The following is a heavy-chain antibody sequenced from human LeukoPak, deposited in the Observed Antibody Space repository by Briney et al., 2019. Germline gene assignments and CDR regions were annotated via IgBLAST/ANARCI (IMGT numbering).Heavy chain of an antibody. Sequence: PGGSLRLSCAASGFTLSDHYMNCIRQAPGKGLECVSYISSGSSYTNYADSVKGRFTISRDNAKNSLYLQLNSLTAEDTAVYYCARPFSDSGGYYDAFDIWGQGTMVTVSS. CDR3: ARPFSDSGGYYDAFDI. D-gene: IGHD3-22*01. J-gene: IGHJ3*02. CDR2: ISSGSSYT. CDR1: GFTLSDHY. V-gene: IGHV3-11*03.